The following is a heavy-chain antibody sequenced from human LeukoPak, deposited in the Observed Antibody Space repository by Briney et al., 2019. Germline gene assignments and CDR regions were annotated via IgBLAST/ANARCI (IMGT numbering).Heavy chain of an antibody. CDR2: MKSDVSGATP. V-gene: IGHV3-15*01. Sequence: GGSLRLSCKASGFTLSNAWIHWVRQAPGKGLEWVGRMKSDVSGATPDYATPVKGRFTISRDDSENTLHLHMNNLKIEDGAVYYCTTDFAWGQGTMVTVSS. CDR1: GFTLSNAW. CDR3: TTDFA. J-gene: IGHJ3*01.